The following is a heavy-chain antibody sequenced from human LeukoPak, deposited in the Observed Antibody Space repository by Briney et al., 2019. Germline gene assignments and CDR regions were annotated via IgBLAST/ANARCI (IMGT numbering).Heavy chain of an antibody. CDR2: IYYSGST. J-gene: IGHJ4*02. D-gene: IGHD5-18*01. Sequence: SETLSLTCTVSGASISTSAYYWGWIRQPPGKGLDWIGNIYYSGSTWSSLKSRVTISIDTSKNKFSLMLSSVTAADTAVYYCARAGYSYGYVDYWGQGTLVTVSS. CDR1: GASISTSAYY. CDR3: ARAGYSYGYVDY. V-gene: IGHV4-39*07.